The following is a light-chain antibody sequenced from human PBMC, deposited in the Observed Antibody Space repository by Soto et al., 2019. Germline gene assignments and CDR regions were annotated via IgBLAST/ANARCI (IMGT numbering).Light chain of an antibody. CDR1: SSNIGNNF. CDR3: PPRDASLPGSA. J-gene: IGLJ1*01. CDR2: ENN. Sequence: SVLTQPPSVSAAPGQMVTISCSGSSSNIGNNFVSWFQQLPGTAPRLLIYENNKRPSGVPDRFSGSKSGTSATLGITGLQTGDEADYHRPPRDASLPGSALGPAPNVTV. V-gene: IGLV1-51*02.